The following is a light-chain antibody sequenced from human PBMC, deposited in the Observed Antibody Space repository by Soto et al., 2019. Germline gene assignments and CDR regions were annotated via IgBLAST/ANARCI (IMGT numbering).Light chain of an antibody. J-gene: IGLJ2*01. CDR2: DNN. CDR1: SSNIGNNY. Sequence: QSVLTQPPSVSAAPGQKVTISCSGSSSNIGNNYVSWYQQLPGTAPKLLIYDNNKRPSGIPDRFSGSKSGTSATLGITGLQTGDEADYYCGTWDSSLMAPVVFGGGTKVTVL. V-gene: IGLV1-51*01. CDR3: GTWDSSLMAPVV.